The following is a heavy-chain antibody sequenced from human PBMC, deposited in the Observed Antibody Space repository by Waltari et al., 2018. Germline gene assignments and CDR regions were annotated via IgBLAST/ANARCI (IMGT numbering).Heavy chain of an antibody. D-gene: IGHD4-17*01. V-gene: IGHV3-7*01. CDR2: IKQDGSEK. J-gene: IGHJ4*02. Sequence: EVQLVESGGGSVQPGGSLRLSCAASGMPFSNYWINWVRQAPGKGLGWVANIKQDGSEKNYVDSVEGRFSISRDNAQNSLYLQMNSLRAEDTAIYYCVTGLTTVTAKDYFDHWGQGALVTVS. CDR3: VTGLTTVTAKDYFDH. CDR1: GMPFSNYW.